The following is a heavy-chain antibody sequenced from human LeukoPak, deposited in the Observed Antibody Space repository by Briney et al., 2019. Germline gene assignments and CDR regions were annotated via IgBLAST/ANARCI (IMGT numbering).Heavy chain of an antibody. D-gene: IGHD3-10*01. CDR1: GGSISSYY. CDR3: ARTAGYGSGAAFDI. V-gene: IGHV4-59*08. J-gene: IGHJ3*02. CDR2: IYYSGST. Sequence: SETLSRTCTVSGGSISSYYWSWIRQPPGKGLEWIGYIYYSGSTNYNPSLKSRVTISVDTSKNQFSLKLSSVTAADTAVYYCARTAGYGSGAAFDIWGQGTMVTVSS.